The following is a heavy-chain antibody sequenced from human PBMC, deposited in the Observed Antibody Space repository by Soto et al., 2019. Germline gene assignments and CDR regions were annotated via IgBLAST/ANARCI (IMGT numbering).Heavy chain of an antibody. CDR1: GYTFTSYY. CDR2: INPSGGST. D-gene: IGHD3-22*01. CDR3: TTNYYDSSGYDNWFDP. V-gene: IGHV1-46*03. Sequence: GASVKVSCKASGYTFTSYYMHWVRQAPGQGLEWMGIINPSGGSTSYAQKFQGRVTMTRDTSTSTVYMELNSLKTEDTAVYYCTTNYYDSSGYDNWFDPWGQGTLVTVSS. J-gene: IGHJ5*02.